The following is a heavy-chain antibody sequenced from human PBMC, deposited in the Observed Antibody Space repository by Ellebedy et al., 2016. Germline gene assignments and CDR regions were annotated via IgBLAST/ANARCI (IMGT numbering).Heavy chain of an antibody. CDR1: GGSISSYY. V-gene: IGHV4-59*08. D-gene: IGHD6-13*01. CDR3: ARHMGSSWYAQDAFDI. Sequence: SETLSLTCTVSGGSISSYYWSWIRQPPGKGLEWIGYIYYSGRTNYNPSLKSRVTISVDTSKNQFSLKLSSVTAADTAVYYCARHMGSSWYAQDAFDIWGQGTMVTVSS. CDR2: IYYSGRT. J-gene: IGHJ3*02.